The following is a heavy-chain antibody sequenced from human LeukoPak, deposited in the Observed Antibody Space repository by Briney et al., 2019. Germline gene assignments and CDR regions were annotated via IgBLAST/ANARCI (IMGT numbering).Heavy chain of an antibody. CDR1: GFTFSSYS. V-gene: IGHV3-21*01. D-gene: IGHD6-6*01. CDR2: ISSSSNYL. Sequence: KAGGSLRPSCAASGFTFSSYSMSWVRQAPGKGLEWVSFISSSSNYLYYADSVKGRFTISRDNAKNSLYLQMNSLRAEDTAVYYCARDVAARPRWFAPWGQGTLVTVSS. CDR3: ARDVAARPRWFAP. J-gene: IGHJ5*02.